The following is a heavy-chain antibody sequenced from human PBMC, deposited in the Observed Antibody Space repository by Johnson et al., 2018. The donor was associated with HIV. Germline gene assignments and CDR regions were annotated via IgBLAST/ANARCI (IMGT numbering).Heavy chain of an antibody. Sequence: VQLVESGGGLIQPGGSLRLSCAASGFTVSSNYMSWVRQAPGKGLEWVSVISGSGGRTYYADSVKGRFTISRDNSRNTVYLQMSGLRSEDTAIYYCAREGSGSYQIWGQGTMVTVSS. CDR1: GFTVSSNY. D-gene: IGHD1-26*01. CDR2: ISGSGGRT. CDR3: AREGSGSYQI. V-gene: IGHV3-66*03. J-gene: IGHJ3*02.